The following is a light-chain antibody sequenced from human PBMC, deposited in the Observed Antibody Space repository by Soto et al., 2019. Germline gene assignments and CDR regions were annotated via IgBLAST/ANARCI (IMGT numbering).Light chain of an antibody. CDR3: QQANSFPFI. J-gene: IGKJ2*01. CDR2: GAS. CDR1: RDISTW. V-gene: IGKV1D-12*01. Sequence: DIQMTQSPSSVSASVGERVTITCRASRDISTWLAWYQQKPGKAPKLLIYGASNLQSGVPSRFSGRGSGTDFTLTISSLQPEDFGTYYCQQANSFPFIFAQGTK.